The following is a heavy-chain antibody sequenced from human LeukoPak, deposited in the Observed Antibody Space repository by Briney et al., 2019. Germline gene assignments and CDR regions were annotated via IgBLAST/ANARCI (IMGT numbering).Heavy chain of an antibody. J-gene: IGHJ3*02. CDR2: VFYNGST. D-gene: IGHD6-19*01. V-gene: IGHV4-59*12. CDR3: AREIAVAGSAFDI. Sequence: SETLSLTCTVSGGSISDYFWSWIRQPPGKGLEWVGYVFYNGSTNYNPSLKSRVTISLDTSKNQISLKLSSVTAADTAVYYCAREIAVAGSAFDIWGQGTMVSVSS. CDR1: GGSISDYF.